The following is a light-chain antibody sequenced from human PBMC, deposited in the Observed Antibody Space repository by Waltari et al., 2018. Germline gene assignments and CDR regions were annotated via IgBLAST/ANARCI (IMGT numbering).Light chain of an antibody. Sequence: DVVLTQSPVSPPVTLGEPASISCTSSQSLLQSDGYSYLNWFHQRPGQSPRRLFYEVSKRDFGVPDRFSASGSGTDFTLKISRVEAEDVGIYYCMQYTHWPHTFGQGTKLEIK. CDR1: QSLLQSDGYSY. CDR2: EVS. V-gene: IGKV2-30*02. CDR3: MQYTHWPHT. J-gene: IGKJ2*01.